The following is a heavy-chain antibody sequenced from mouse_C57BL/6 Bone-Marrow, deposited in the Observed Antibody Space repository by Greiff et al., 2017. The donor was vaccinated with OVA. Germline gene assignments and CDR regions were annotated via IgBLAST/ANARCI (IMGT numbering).Heavy chain of an antibody. J-gene: IGHJ2*01. D-gene: IGHD2-3*01. Sequence: QVQLQQSGPELVKPGASVKISCKASGYAFSSSWMNWVKQRPGKGLEWIGRIYPGDGDTNYTGKFKGKATLTADKSSSTAYMQLSSLTAEDSAVYFCARHEEGYYASYFDYWGQGTTLTVSS. CDR2: IYPGDGDT. CDR3: ARHEEGYYASYFDY. CDR1: GYAFSSSW. V-gene: IGHV1-82*01.